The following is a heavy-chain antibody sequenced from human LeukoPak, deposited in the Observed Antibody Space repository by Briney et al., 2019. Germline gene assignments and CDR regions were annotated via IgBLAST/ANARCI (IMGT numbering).Heavy chain of an antibody. V-gene: IGHV3-23*01. J-gene: IGHJ3*02. Sequence: PGGSLRLSCAASGFTFDDYGMSWVRQAPGKGLEWVSAISGSGGSTYYADSVKGRFTISRDNSKNTLYLQMNSLRAEDTAVYYCAKLTVTTLGAFDIWGQGTMVTVSS. D-gene: IGHD4-17*01. CDR1: GFTFDDYG. CDR3: AKLTVTTLGAFDI. CDR2: ISGSGGST.